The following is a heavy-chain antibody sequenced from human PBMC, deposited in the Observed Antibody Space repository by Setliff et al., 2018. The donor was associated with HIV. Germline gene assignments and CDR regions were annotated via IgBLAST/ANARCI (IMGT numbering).Heavy chain of an antibody. CDR2: ISSSGDTV. CDR3: ARDLSAYYGPGSYRAFDI. CDR1: GFTFSDYY. J-gene: IGHJ3*02. Sequence: PGGSLRLSCAASGFTFSDYYMNWIRQAPGKGLEWVSYISSSGDTVYYADSVKGRFTISRDNAKNSLYLQMNSLRAEDTAVYYCARDLSAYYGPGSYRAFDIWGQGTMVTVSS. D-gene: IGHD3-10*01. V-gene: IGHV3-11*04.